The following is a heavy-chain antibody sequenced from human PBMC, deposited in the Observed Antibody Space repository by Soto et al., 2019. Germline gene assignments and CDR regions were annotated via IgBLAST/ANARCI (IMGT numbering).Heavy chain of an antibody. Sequence: SQTLSLTCAVYCGDFSGYYWSWIREPPGKGLEWIGEINPSGSTNYNPSLKSRVTISVDTSKNQFSLKLRFVTAADTAVYYCARGWYRSPGGGFEPWGQGTLVTVS. CDR2: INPSGST. J-gene: IGHJ5*02. CDR3: ARGWYRSPGGGFEP. V-gene: IGHV4-34*01. CDR1: CGDFSGYY. D-gene: IGHD6-13*01.